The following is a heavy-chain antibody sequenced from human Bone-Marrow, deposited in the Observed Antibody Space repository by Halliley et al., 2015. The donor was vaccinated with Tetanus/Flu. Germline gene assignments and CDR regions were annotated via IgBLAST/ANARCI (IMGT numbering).Heavy chain of an antibody. CDR3: TPFASNQ. J-gene: IGHJ4*02. D-gene: IGHD2-2*01. V-gene: IGHV3-15*01. CDR2: IKSKTDGGTT. Sequence: GREWVGRIKSKTDGGTTDYAAPVKGIFTISSDDSKNPVYLQMNSLKTEDTAVYYCTPFASNQWGQGTQVTVSS.